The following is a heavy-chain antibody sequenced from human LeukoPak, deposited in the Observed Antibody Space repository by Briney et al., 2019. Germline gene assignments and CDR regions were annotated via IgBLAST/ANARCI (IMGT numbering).Heavy chain of an antibody. D-gene: IGHD3-10*01. V-gene: IGHV4-4*02. J-gene: IGHJ3*02. CDR2: IYHSGST. CDR1: GGSISSSNW. Sequence: SGTLSLTCAVSGGSISSSNWWSWVRQPPGKGLEWIGEIYHSGSTNYNPSLKSRVTISVDTSKNQFSLKLSSVTAADTAVYYCARDLGSRAFDIWGQGTMVTVSS. CDR3: ARDLGSRAFDI.